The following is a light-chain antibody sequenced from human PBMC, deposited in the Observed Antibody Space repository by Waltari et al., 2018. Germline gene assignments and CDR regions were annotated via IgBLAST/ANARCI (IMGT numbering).Light chain of an antibody. CDR3: SSYISSSTLEL. CDR1: SSDDGGYNH. Sequence: QSALTQPASVSGSPGQSITISCTGTSSDDGGYNHISWYQQHPGKAPKLMIYDVSNRPSGVSNRFSGSKSGNTASLTISGLQAEDEADYYCSSYISSSTLELFGGGTSLTVL. V-gene: IGLV2-14*03. CDR2: DVS. J-gene: IGLJ2*01.